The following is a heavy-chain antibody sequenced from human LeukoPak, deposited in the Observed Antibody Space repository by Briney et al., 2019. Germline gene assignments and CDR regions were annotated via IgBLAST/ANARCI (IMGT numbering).Heavy chain of an antibody. J-gene: IGHJ5*02. CDR1: GYTFTGYY. V-gene: IGHV1-2*02. D-gene: IGHD5-12*01. CDR2: INPNSGGT. Sequence: GASVKVSCKASGYTFTGYYMHWVRQAPGQGLEWMGWINPNSGGTNYAQKFQGGVTMTRDTSISTAYMELSRLRSDDTAVYYCAREGDVDIVATITFDPWGQGTLVTVSS. CDR3: AREGDVDIVATITFDP.